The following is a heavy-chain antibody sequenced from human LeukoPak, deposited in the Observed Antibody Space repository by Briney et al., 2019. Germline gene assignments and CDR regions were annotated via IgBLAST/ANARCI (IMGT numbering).Heavy chain of an antibody. CDR2: IYYSGST. D-gene: IGHD3-10*01. V-gene: IGHV4-59*08. J-gene: IGHJ6*02. Sequence: SETLSLTCTVSGGSISSYYWSWIRQPPGKGLEWIGYIYYSGSTNYNPSLKSRVTISVDTSNNQFSLKLSSVTAAHPDVYYCATATGSGSYYNRFGYYYGMDVWGQGTTVTVSS. CDR3: ATATGSGSYYNRFGYYYGMDV. CDR1: GGSISSYY.